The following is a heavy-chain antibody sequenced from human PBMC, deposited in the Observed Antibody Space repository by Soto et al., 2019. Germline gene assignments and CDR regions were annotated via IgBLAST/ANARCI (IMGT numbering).Heavy chain of an antibody. CDR3: ARSKGIAAAGTGVYHGMDV. D-gene: IGHD6-13*01. CDR2: ISAYNGNT. CDR1: GYTITSYG. V-gene: IGHV1-18*01. Sequence: GVSVKVSCKASGYTITSYGISWVRQAPGQGLEWMGWISAYNGNTNYAQKLQGRVTMTTDTSTSTAYMELRSLRSDDTAVYYCARSKGIAAAGTGVYHGMDVWGQGTTVTVSS. J-gene: IGHJ6*02.